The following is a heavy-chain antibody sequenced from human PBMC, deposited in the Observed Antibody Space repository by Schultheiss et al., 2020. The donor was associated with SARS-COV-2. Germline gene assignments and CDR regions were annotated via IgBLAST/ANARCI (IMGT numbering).Heavy chain of an antibody. Sequence: GGPLRLSCAASGFTFSSYAMSWVRQAPGKGLEWVSGISGSGDNTYYADSVKGRFTISRDNAKNSLYLQMNSLRAEDTAVYYCARVTFDYWGQGTLVTVSS. CDR1: GFTFSSYA. CDR2: ISGSGDNT. J-gene: IGHJ4*02. V-gene: IGHV3-23*01. CDR3: ARVTFDY. D-gene: IGHD1-20*01.